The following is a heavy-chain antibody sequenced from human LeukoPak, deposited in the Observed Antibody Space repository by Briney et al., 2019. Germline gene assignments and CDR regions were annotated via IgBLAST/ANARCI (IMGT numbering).Heavy chain of an antibody. CDR1: GGSISSSSYY. V-gene: IGHV4-39*01. D-gene: IGHD2-2*01. J-gene: IGHJ4*02. CDR2: IFYSGST. CDR3: ARQGCSCNSFHLDY. Sequence: ETLSLTCTVSGGSISSSSYYWGWIRQPPGKELEWIGSIFYSGSTSYYPTLKSPVTVSVDTSKNQLYMKLTTVNAADTAVYYCARQGCSCNSFHLDYWGQGTLVTVSS.